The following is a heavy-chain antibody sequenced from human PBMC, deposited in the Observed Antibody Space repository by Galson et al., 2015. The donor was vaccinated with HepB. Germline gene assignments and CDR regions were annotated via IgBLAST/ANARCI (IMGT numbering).Heavy chain of an antibody. CDR1: GGSISSYY. V-gene: IGHV4-59*01. J-gene: IGHJ4*02. CDR2: IYYSGST. Sequence: CTVSGGSISSYYWSWIRQPPGKGLEWIGYIYYSGSTNYNPSLKSRVTISVDTSKNQFSPKLSSVTAADTAVYYCARALMPRYYFDYWGQGTLVTVSS. D-gene: IGHD2-2*01. CDR3: ARALMPRYYFDY.